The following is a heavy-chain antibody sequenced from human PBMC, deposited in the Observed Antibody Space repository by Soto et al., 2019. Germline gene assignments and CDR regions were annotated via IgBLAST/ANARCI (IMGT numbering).Heavy chain of an antibody. CDR3: AREMVRPPCWIAP. CDR1: GGSMSSGGYY. J-gene: IGHJ5*02. Sequence: QVQLQESGPGLVKPSQTLSLTCTVSGGSMSSGGYYWSWIRQHPGKGLEWIGKIYHSGSTYYNQSLKSRVTISGDTSKNQFSLKLSSVTAAYTAVYYCAREMVRPPCWIAPWGQGTLVTVSS. D-gene: IGHD3-10*01. V-gene: IGHV4-31*03. CDR2: IYHSGST.